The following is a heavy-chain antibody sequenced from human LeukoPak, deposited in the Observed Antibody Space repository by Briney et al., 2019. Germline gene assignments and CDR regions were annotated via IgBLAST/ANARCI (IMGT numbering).Heavy chain of an antibody. V-gene: IGHV4-31*03. D-gene: IGHD2/OR15-2a*01. J-gene: IGHJ4*02. Sequence: SETLSLTCTVSGGSISSGGYYWRWIRQHPGKGLEWIGYIYYSGSTYYNPSLKSRVTISVDTSKNQFSLKLSSVTAADTAVYYCARGEDVDRDFMGNFDYWGQGTLVTVSS. CDR1: GGSISSGGYY. CDR3: ARGEDVDRDFMGNFDY. CDR2: IYYSGST.